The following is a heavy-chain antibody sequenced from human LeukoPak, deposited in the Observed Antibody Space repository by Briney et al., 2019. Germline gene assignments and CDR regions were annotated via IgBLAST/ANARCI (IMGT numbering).Heavy chain of an antibody. CDR2: ISGSGGST. Sequence: GGSLRLSCAASGFTFNYAWMNWVRQAPGKGLEWVSAISGSGGSTYYADSVKGRFTISRDNSKNTLYLQMNSLRVEDTAVYYCAKGDRAYCGGDCSPWGYWGQGTRVTVSS. CDR1: GFTFNYAW. CDR3: AKGDRAYCGGDCSPWGY. D-gene: IGHD2-21*02. J-gene: IGHJ4*02. V-gene: IGHV3-23*01.